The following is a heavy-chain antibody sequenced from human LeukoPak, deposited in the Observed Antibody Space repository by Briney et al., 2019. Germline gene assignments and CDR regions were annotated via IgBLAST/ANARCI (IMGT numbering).Heavy chain of an antibody. V-gene: IGHV3-21*01. CDR1: GFTFSSYS. D-gene: IGHD3-22*01. CDR3: ARGGSSGYYLNTYMDV. Sequence: GGSLRLSCAASGFTFSSYSMNWVRQAPGKGLDWVSSISSSSSYIYYADSVKGRFTISRDNAKNSLYLQMNSLRAEDTAVYYCARGGSSGYYLNTYMDVWGKGTTVTVSS. J-gene: IGHJ6*03. CDR2: ISSSSSYI.